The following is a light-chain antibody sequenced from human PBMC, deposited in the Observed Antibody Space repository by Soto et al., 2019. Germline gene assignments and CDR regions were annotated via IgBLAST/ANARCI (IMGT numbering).Light chain of an antibody. V-gene: IGLV2-8*01. CDR3: SSYAVSNPYV. CDR2: GVS. CDR1: SSDVGYFNY. Sequence: QSVLTQPPSASGSPGQSVTISCTGTSSDVGYFNYVSWYQQHPGKAPKLLIYGVSKRPSGVPDRFSGSKSGNTASLTVSGLQAEDEADYYCSSYAVSNPYVFGTGTKLTVL. J-gene: IGLJ1*01.